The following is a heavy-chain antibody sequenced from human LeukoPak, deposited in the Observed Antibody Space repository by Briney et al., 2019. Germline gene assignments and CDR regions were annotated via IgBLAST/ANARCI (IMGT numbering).Heavy chain of an antibody. V-gene: IGHV4-59*01. CDR1: GGSISSYY. D-gene: IGHD6-19*01. CDR3: ARDRPYSSGWYRFFDY. Sequence: SETLSLTCTVSGGSISSYYWSWIRQPPGKGLEWIGYIYYSGSTNYNPSLKSRVTISVDTSKSQFSLKLSSVTAADTAVYYCARDRPYSSGWYRFFDYWGQGTLVTVSS. J-gene: IGHJ4*02. CDR2: IYYSGST.